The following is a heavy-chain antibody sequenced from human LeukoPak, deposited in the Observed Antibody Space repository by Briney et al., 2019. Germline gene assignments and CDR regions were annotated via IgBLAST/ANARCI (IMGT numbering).Heavy chain of an antibody. CDR1: GFTFSSYA. CDR3: AKTSLGDTGAYQYYFDY. J-gene: IGHJ4*02. V-gene: IGHV3-23*01. CDR2: ISDSGDST. D-gene: IGHD2-8*02. Sequence: GGPLRLSCSASGFTFSSYAMSWVRQAPGKGLEWVSAISDSGDSTYYADSVKGRFTISRDNSKNTLYLQMNSLRAEDTAVYYCAKTSLGDTGAYQYYFDYWGQGTLVTVSS.